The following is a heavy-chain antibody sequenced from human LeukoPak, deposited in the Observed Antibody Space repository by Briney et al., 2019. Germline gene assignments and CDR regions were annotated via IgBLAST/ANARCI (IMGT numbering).Heavy chain of an antibody. CDR1: GYTFTDYY. CDR2: INPNSGRT. D-gene: IGHD2-21*01. J-gene: IGHJ5*02. V-gene: IGHV1-2*02. Sequence: ASVKVSCKTSGYTFTDYYLHWVRQPPGQGLEWMGWINPNSGRTSSAQKFQGRVTMTRDTSIATVYMEVSWLAADDTAIYYCARADRLHGGPYLIGPWGQGTLVTVSS. CDR3: ARADRLHGGPYLIGP.